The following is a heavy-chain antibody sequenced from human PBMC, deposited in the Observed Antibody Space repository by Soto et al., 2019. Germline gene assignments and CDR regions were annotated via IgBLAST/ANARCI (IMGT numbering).Heavy chain of an antibody. Sequence: ASVKVSCKASGYTFTSYYMHWVRQAPGQGLEWMGIINPNSGGTNYAQKFQGWVTMTRDTSISTAYMELSRLRSDDTAVYYCARDPGKSSSCYDYWGQGTLVTVSS. J-gene: IGHJ4*02. CDR1: GYTFTSYY. D-gene: IGHD6-13*01. CDR2: INPNSGGT. V-gene: IGHV1-2*04. CDR3: ARDPGKSSSCYDY.